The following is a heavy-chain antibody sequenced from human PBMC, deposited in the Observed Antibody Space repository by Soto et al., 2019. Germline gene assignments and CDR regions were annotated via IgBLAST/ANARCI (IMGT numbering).Heavy chain of an antibody. D-gene: IGHD3-22*01. CDR1: GFTFSSYS. CDR2: ISSSSATI. Sequence: GGSLRLSCAASGFTFSSYSMNWVRQAPGKGLEWVSYISSSSATIYHADSVKGRFTISRDNAKNSLYLQMNSLRDEDTAVYYCARETKKGYYDTSGYVYWGQGTLVTVSS. V-gene: IGHV3-48*02. J-gene: IGHJ4*02. CDR3: ARETKKGYYDTSGYVY.